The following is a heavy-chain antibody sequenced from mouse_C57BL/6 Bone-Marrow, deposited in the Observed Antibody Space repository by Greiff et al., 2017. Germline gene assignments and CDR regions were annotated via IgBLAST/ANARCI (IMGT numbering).Heavy chain of an antibody. J-gene: IGHJ3*01. CDR3: ASSYYSNYDPTWFAY. D-gene: IGHD2-5*01. Sequence: EVKLMESGGGLVKPGGSLKLSCAASGFTFSSYTMSWVRQTPEKRLEWVATISGGGGNTYYPDSVKGRFTISRDHAKNTLYLQMSSLRSDDTALYYGASSYYSNYDPTWFAYWGQGTLVTVSA. CDR2: ISGGGGNT. CDR1: GFTFSSYT. V-gene: IGHV5-9*01.